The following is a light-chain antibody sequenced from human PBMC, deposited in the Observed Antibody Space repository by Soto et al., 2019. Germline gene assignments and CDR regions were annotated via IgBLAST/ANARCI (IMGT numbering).Light chain of an antibody. CDR1: QSVMSNY. J-gene: IGKJ4*01. CDR2: GAS. CDR3: QQRYNWPLT. Sequence: EIVMTQSPATLSVSPGERATLSCRASQSVMSNYLSWYQQKPGQAPRLLIYGASNGAAGIPARFSGTGSGTDFTLTISSLGPDDFAVYYCQQRYNWPLTFGGGTKVDIK. V-gene: IGKV3-11*01.